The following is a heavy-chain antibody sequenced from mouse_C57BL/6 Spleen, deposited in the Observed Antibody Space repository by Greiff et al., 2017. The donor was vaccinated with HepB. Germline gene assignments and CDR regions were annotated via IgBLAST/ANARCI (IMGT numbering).Heavy chain of an antibody. D-gene: IGHD1-1*01. J-gene: IGHJ4*01. CDR3: TTGRYGSNYYAMDY. CDR1: GFNIKDDY. V-gene: IGHV14-4*01. CDR2: IDPENGDT. Sequence: EVQLQQSGAELVRPGASVKLSCTASGFNIKDDYMHWVKQRPEQGLEWIGWIDPENGDTEYASKFQGKATITADTSSNTAYLQLSSLTSEDTAVYYCTTGRYGSNYYAMDYWGQGTSVTVSS.